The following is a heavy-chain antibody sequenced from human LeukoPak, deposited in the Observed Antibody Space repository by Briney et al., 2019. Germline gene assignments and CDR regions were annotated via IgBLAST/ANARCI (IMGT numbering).Heavy chain of an antibody. CDR2: IYYSGST. V-gene: IGHV4-59*01. J-gene: IGHJ4*02. CDR3: ARIRGVGANAFDY. D-gene: IGHD1-26*01. Sequence: PSETLSLTCTVSGGSISSYYWSWIRQPPGKGLEWIGYIYYSGSTNYNPSLKSRVTISVDTSKNQFSLKLSSVTVADTAVYYCARIRGVGANAFDYWGQGTLVTVSS. CDR1: GGSISSYY.